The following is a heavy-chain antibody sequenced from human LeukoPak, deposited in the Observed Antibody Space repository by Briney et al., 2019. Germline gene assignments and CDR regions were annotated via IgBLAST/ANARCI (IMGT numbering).Heavy chain of an antibody. V-gene: IGHV1-69*06. D-gene: IGHD1/OR15-1a*01. CDR3: ARDQAGEQPWFDP. CDR1: GGTFSSYA. CDR2: IIPIFGTA. Sequence: ASVKVSCKASGGTFSSYAISWVRQAPGQGLEWMGGIIPIFGTANYAQKFQCRVTITADKSTSTAYMELSSLRSEDTAVYYCARDQAGEQPWFDPWGQGTLVTVSS. J-gene: IGHJ5*02.